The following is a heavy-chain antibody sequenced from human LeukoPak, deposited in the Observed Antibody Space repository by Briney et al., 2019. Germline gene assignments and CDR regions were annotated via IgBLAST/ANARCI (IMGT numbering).Heavy chain of an antibody. CDR3: ARALRWYNV. J-gene: IGHJ4*02. V-gene: IGHV4-59*01. D-gene: IGHD1-14*01. CDR1: GGSISSYY. CDR2: IYYSGST. Sequence: SETLSLTCTVSGGSISSYYWSWVRQPPGKGLEWIGYIYYSGSTNYNPSLKSRVTISVDTSKNQFSLKLSSVTAADTAVYYCARALRWYNVWGQGTLVTVSS.